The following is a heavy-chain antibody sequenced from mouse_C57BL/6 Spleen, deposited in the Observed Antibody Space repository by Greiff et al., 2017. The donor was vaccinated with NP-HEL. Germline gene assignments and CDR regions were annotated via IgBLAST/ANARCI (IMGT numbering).Heavy chain of an antibody. Sequence: EVKLMESGGGLVKPGGSLKLSCAASGFTFSDYGMRWVRQAPEKGLEWVAYISSGSSTIYYADTVKGRFTISRDNAKNTLFLQMTSLRSEDTAMYYCARRYDGYYGGYFDVWGTGTTVTVSS. J-gene: IGHJ1*03. CDR1: GFTFSDYG. D-gene: IGHD2-3*01. CDR2: ISSGSSTI. V-gene: IGHV5-17*01. CDR3: ARRYDGYYGGYFDV.